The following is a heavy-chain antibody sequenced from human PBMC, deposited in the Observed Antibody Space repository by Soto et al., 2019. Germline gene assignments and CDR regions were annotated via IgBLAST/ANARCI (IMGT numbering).Heavy chain of an antibody. CDR1: RGSVSGYF. J-gene: IGHJ4*02. CDR2: INHSGGT. Sequence: PSETMSLTSAVYRGSVSGYFWSWIRQPPVKGLEWIGEINHSGGTNYNPSLKSRVTISVDTSKNQFSLKLSSVTAADTAVFYCARLRWEQPWVFDYWGQGTLVTVSS. V-gene: IGHV4-34*01. CDR3: ARLRWEQPWVFDY. D-gene: IGHD1-26*01.